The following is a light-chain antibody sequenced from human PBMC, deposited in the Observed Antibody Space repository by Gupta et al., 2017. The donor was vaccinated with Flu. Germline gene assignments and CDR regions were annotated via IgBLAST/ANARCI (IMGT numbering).Light chain of an antibody. V-gene: IGLV2-14*01. J-gene: IGLJ3*02. CDR1: SSDVGGYNH. CDR3: SSYTSSSTVV. Sequence: QSALTPPASVSWAPGPSITISCTGSSSDVGGYNHVSWYQQHPGKAPKLMISEVSNRPSGVPDRFSGSKSGNTASLTISGLQAEDEADYYCSSYTSSSTVVFGGGTKLTVL. CDR2: EVS.